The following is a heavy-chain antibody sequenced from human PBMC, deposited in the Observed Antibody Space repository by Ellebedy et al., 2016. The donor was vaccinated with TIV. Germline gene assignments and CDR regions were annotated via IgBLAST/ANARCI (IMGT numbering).Heavy chain of an antibody. V-gene: IGHV3-11*01. CDR3: ARGGEWLASAVSAY. D-gene: IGHD6-13*01. J-gene: IGHJ4*01. Sequence: GGSLRLXCVASGFSFSDYYMSWIRQAPGKGLEWVAYITGSGGTKNYADSVKGRFTISRDHAKRSVYLQMNSLRAEDTAVYYCARGGEWLASAVSAYWGQGTLVTVSS. CDR1: GFSFSDYY. CDR2: ITGSGGTK.